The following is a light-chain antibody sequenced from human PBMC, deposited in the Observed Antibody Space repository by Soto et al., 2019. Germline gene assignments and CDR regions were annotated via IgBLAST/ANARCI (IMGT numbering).Light chain of an antibody. Sequence: SYELTQPHSVSVSPGQTASITCSGDKLGDKYACWYQQKPGQSPVLVIYQDSKRPSGIPERFSGSNSGNTATLTISGTQAMDVADYYCQAWDSSTVVFGGGTKLTVL. CDR3: QAWDSSTVV. V-gene: IGLV3-1*01. CDR2: QDS. CDR1: KLGDKY. J-gene: IGLJ2*01.